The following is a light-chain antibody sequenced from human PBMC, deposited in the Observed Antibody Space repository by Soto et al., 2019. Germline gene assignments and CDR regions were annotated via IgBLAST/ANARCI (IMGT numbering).Light chain of an antibody. J-gene: IGLJ2*01. Sequence: SVLTQSASVSGSPGQSITISCTGTSSDVGGSIYVSWYQQHPGKAPKLMIYDVSYRASGVSNRFSGSKSGNSASLTISGLQAEDEADYYCSSYTSINTVIFGGGTKLTVL. CDR3: SSYTSINTVI. V-gene: IGLV2-14*03. CDR1: SSDVGGSIY. CDR2: DVS.